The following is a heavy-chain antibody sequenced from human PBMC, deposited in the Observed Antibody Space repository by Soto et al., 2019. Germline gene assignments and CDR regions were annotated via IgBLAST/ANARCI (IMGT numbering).Heavy chain of an antibody. D-gene: IGHD1-26*01. CDR2: ISWNSGSI. CDR3: AKGKYRGNYGYGMDV. Sequence: EVQLVESGGGLVQPGRSLRLSCAASRFTFDDYAMHWVRQAPGKGLEWVSGISWNSGSIGYADSVKGRFTISRDNDKNSLFLQMNRLRAEDTALYYCAKGKYRGNYGYGMDVWGQGTTVTVSS. J-gene: IGHJ6*02. V-gene: IGHV3-9*01. CDR1: RFTFDDYA.